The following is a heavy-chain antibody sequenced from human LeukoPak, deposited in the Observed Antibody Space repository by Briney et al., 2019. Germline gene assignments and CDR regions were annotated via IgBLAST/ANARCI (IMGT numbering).Heavy chain of an antibody. CDR2: IYYSGST. J-gene: IGHJ6*02. CDR3: ARVYYGSGSYYYYYYGMDV. D-gene: IGHD3-10*01. V-gene: IGHV4-59*01. CDR1: GDSINTYY. Sequence: SETLSLTCTVSGDSINTYYWSWIRQPPGKGLEWIGYIYYSGSTNYNPSLKSRVTISVDTSKNQFSLKLNSVTAADTAVYYCARVYYGSGSYYYYYYGMDVWGQGATVTVSS.